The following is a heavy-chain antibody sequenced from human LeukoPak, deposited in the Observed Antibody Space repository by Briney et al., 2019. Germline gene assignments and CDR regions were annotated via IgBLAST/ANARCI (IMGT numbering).Heavy chain of an antibody. CDR2: ISAYNGNT. D-gene: IGHD2-2*01. V-gene: IGHV1-18*01. Sequence: ASVKVSCKASGYTFTSYGISWVRQAPGQGLEWMGWISAYNGNTNYAQKLQSRVTMTTDTSTSTAYMELRSLRSDDTAVYYCARDPAAFRAPLAFDIWGQGTMATVSS. CDR1: GYTFTSYG. CDR3: ARDPAAFRAPLAFDI. J-gene: IGHJ3*02.